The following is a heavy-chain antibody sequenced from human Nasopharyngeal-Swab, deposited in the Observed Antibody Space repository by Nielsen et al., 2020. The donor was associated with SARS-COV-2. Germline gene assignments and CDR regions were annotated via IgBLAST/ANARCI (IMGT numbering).Heavy chain of an antibody. V-gene: IGHV3-49*03. CDR3: TGDKGYSFDY. CDR1: GFTFGDYA. J-gene: IGHJ4*02. D-gene: IGHD5-18*01. CDR2: IRSKAYGGTT. Sequence: GVLRLSCTASGFTFGDYAMSWFRQAPGKGLEWVGFIRSKAYGGTTEYAASVKGRFTISRDDSKSIAYLQMNSLKTEDTAVYYCTGDKGYSFDYWGQGTLVTVPS.